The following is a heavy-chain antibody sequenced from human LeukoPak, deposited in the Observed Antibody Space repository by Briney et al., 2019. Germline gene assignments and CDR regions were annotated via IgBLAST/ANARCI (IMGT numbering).Heavy chain of an antibody. Sequence: PSETLSLTCAVYGGSFSGYYWSWIRQPPGKGLEWIGEINHSGCTNYNPSLKSRVTISVDTSKNQFSLKLSSVTAADTAVYYCARLTFYGDYPVDYWGQGTLVTVSS. D-gene: IGHD4-17*01. CDR3: ARLTFYGDYPVDY. J-gene: IGHJ4*02. V-gene: IGHV4-34*01. CDR2: INHSGCT. CDR1: GGSFSGYY.